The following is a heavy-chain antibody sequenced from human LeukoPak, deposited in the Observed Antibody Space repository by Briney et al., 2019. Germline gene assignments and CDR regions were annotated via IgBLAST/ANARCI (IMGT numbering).Heavy chain of an antibody. J-gene: IGHJ4*02. CDR2: INHSGST. D-gene: IGHD1-1*01. CDR1: VDSFAGYN. V-gene: IGHV4-34*01. CDR3: AREARYNWNDGGERSFDY. Sequence: SETLSLTCAVHVDSFAGYNWSWIRKPPWKGLECIVEINHSGSTNYNPSLKSRVTISVDTSKNQFSLKLSSVTAADTAVYYCAREARYNWNDGGERSFDYWGQGTLVTVSS.